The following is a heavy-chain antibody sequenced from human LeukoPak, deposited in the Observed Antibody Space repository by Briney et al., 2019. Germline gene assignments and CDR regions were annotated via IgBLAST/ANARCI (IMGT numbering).Heavy chain of an antibody. D-gene: IGHD4-17*01. CDR3: ARTTNSYGDYDGDFDY. CDR1: GGTFSSYA. J-gene: IGHJ4*02. Sequence: GASVKVSCKASGGTFSSYAISWVRQAPGQGLEWMGGIIPIFGTANYAQKFQGRVTITADESTSTAYMELSSLRSEDTAVYYCARTTNSYGDYDGDFDYWGQGTLVTVSS. V-gene: IGHV1-69*13. CDR2: IIPIFGTA.